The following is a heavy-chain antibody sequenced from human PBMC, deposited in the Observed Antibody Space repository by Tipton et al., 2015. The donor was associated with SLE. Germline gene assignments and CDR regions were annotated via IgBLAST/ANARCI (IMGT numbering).Heavy chain of an antibody. CDR2: ISDSGAIT. Sequence: GSLRLSCAASGFAFGTYGVGWLRQAPGKGLEWVSVISDSGAITIYADSVKGRFTISRDNSKNTLFLQMNSLRVEDTAIYYCASYRGRTTVTQGFDYWGQGTLVTVSS. CDR3: ASYRGRTTVTQGFDY. V-gene: IGHV3-23*01. CDR1: GFAFGTYG. D-gene: IGHD4-17*01. J-gene: IGHJ4*02.